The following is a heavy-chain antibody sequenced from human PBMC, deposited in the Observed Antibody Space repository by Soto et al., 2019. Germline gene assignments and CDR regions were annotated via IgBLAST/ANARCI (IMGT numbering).Heavy chain of an antibody. D-gene: IGHD2-15*01. CDR2: IVPMFGTT. J-gene: IGHJ3*02. Sequence: QVQLVQSGAEVKQPGSSVRVSCQSSGGTFSTYAISWVRQAPGQGLEWMGGIVPMFGTTTYAQNFQGIVTITAAISTTTAYMEMSGLRSEDTAVYDCATENGGNPGGHAFEIWGQGKMVTVSS. CDR3: ATENGGNPGGHAFEI. V-gene: IGHV1-69*06. CDR1: GGTFSTYA.